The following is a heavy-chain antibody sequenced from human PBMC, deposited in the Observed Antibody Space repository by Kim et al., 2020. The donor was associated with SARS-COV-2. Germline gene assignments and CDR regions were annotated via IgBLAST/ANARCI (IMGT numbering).Heavy chain of an antibody. CDR3: ARGHLYRYSGSQMHRLYYYGMDV. Sequence: SETLSLTCAVYGGSFSGYYWSWIRQPPGKGLEWIGEINHSGSTNYNPSLKSRVTISVDTSKNQFSLKLSSVTAADTAVYYCARGHLYRYSGSQMHRLYYYGMDVWGQGTTVTVSS. D-gene: IGHD1-26*01. V-gene: IGHV4-34*01. J-gene: IGHJ6*02. CDR2: INHSGST. CDR1: GGSFSGYY.